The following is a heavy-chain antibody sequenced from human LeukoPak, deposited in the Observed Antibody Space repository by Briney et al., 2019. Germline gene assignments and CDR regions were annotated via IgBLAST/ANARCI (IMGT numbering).Heavy chain of an antibody. J-gene: IGHJ3*02. Sequence: GASVKVSCKASGYTFTSYGISWVRQAPGQGLEWMGWISAYNGNTNYAQKLQGRVTMTTDTSTSTAYMELRSLRSDDTAVYYCARGVTRWLGLIDAFDIWGQGTMVTVSS. D-gene: IGHD6-19*01. CDR2: ISAYNGNT. V-gene: IGHV1-18*01. CDR3: ARGVTRWLGLIDAFDI. CDR1: GYTFTSYG.